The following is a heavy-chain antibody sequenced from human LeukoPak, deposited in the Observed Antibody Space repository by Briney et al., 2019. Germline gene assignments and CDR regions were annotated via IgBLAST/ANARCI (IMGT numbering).Heavy chain of an antibody. D-gene: IGHD2-15*01. J-gene: IGHJ6*02. CDR1: GYTFTGYY. Sequence: GASVKVSCKASGYTFTGYYMHWGRQAPGQGLEWMGWINPNSGGTNYAQKFQGRVTMTRDTSISTAYMELSRLRSDDTAVYYCARPYCSGGSCYSGMWYYYYGMDVWGQGTTVTVSS. CDR3: ARPYCSGGSCYSGMWYYYYGMDV. CDR2: INPNSGGT. V-gene: IGHV1-2*02.